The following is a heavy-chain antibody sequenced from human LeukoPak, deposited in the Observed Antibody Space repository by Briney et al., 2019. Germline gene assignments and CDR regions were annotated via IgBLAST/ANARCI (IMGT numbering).Heavy chain of an antibody. D-gene: IGHD6-19*01. V-gene: IGHV3-15*01. CDR1: AFTFSNAW. J-gene: IGHJ4*02. Sequence: PGGSLTLSCAASAFTFSNAWMSWVRQAPGKGLEWVGRIKSKTDGGTTDYAAPVKGRFTISRDGSKNTLYLQMNSLKTEDTAVYYCTTTVAPYYFDYWGQGTLVTVSS. CDR2: IKSKTDGGTT. CDR3: TTTVAPYYFDY.